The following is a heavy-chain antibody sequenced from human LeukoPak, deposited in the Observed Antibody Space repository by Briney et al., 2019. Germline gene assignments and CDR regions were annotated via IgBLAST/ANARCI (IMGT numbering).Heavy chain of an antibody. CDR2: ISYDGSNK. V-gene: IGHV3-30-3*01. CDR3: ARIPRSVSNFDY. J-gene: IGHJ4*02. D-gene: IGHD3-10*01. Sequence: GGSLRLSCAASGFTFSSYAMHWVRQAPGKGLEWVAVISYDGSNKYYADSVKGRFTISRDNSKNTLYLQMNSLRAEDTAVYYCARIPRSVSNFDYWGQGTLVTVSS. CDR1: GFTFSSYA.